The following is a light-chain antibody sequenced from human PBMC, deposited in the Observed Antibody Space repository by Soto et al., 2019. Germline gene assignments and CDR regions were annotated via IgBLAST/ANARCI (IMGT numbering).Light chain of an antibody. CDR1: QNVLSD. CDR3: QQYRSWPRT. CDR2: GAT. V-gene: IGKV3-15*01. Sequence: EILLTQSPATLSVSPGETATLSCRASQNVLSDLAWYQQKPGQAPRLLVYGATTRATDAPAKFRGRGSGTEFSLTISSLQSEDSAKYYCQQYRSWPRTFGQGSRVEI. J-gene: IGKJ1*01.